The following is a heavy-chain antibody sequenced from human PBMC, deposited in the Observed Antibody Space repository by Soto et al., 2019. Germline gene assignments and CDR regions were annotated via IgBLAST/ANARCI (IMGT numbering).Heavy chain of an antibody. CDR3: ARAYYSASVFDY. D-gene: IGHD3-10*01. J-gene: IGHJ4*02. Sequence: EVQLVESGGGLVQPGGSLRLSCAASGFTFSDYSMNWVRQAPGKGLEWVSYISSSTTTIYYASSMKGRFTISRDNAKNSLFLQMNSLRAEDTAVYYCARAYYSASVFDYWGQGTLVTVSS. CDR1: GFTFSDYS. CDR2: ISSSTTTI. V-gene: IGHV3-48*01.